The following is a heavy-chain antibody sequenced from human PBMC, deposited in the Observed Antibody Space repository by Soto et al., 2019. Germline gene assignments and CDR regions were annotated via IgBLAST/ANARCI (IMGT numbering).Heavy chain of an antibody. J-gene: IGHJ4*02. CDR1: GASVSSGDYY. D-gene: IGHD1-1*01. Sequence: QVQLQESGPGLVKPSQTLSLTCTVSGASVSSGDYYWSCIRQPPGKGLEWIGYIYSSGGSYYNPSLKRRLTISIDTSKNQFSLKLNSVTVAETAIYYCVGTGTTDDYWGRGTLVTVSS. CDR3: VGTGTTDDY. V-gene: IGHV4-30-4*01. CDR2: IYSSGGS.